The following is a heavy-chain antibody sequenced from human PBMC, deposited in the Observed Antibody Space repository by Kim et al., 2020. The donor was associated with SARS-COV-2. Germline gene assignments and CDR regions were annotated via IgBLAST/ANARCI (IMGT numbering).Heavy chain of an antibody. V-gene: IGHV1-3*01. Sequence: ASVKVSCKASGYTFTSYAMHWVRQAPGQRLEWMGWINAGNGNTKYSQKFQGRVTITRDTSASTAYMELSSLRSEDTAVYYCARSTATTRGYSYGPYYYYYGMDVWGQGTTVTVSS. D-gene: IGHD5-18*01. CDR2: INAGNGNT. CDR1: GYTFTSYA. J-gene: IGHJ6*02. CDR3: ARSTATTRGYSYGPYYYYYGMDV.